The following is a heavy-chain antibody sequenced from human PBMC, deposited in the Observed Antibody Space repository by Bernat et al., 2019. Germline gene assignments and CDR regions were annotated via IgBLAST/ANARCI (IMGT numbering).Heavy chain of an antibody. CDR2: IHWDDDK. CDR3: VRLNCGTGSHHFDY. J-gene: IGHJ4*02. D-gene: IGHD3-10*01. V-gene: IGHV2-5*02. CDR1: GFSLTTSGVA. Sequence: QITLKESGPTLVKPTQTLTLTCTFSGFSLTTSGVAVGWIRQPSGKALEWLAVIHWDDDKRYSPSLKIKLTITKDTSKNQVVLTMTNTDPVDTATYFCVRLNCGTGSHHFDYWGQGTLVTVSS.